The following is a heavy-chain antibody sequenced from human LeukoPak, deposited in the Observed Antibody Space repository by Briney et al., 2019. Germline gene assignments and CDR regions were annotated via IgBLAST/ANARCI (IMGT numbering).Heavy chain of an antibody. CDR1: GYTFTGYY. CDR2: INPNSGGT. J-gene: IGHJ4*02. CDR3: AIDYYDYVWALDY. Sequence: GASVKVSCKASGYTFTGYYMHWVRQAPGQGLEWMGWINPNSGGTNYAQKFQGRVTMTRDTSISTAYMELSRLRSDDTAVYYCAIDYYDYVWALDYWGQGTLVTVSS. D-gene: IGHD3-16*01. V-gene: IGHV1-2*02.